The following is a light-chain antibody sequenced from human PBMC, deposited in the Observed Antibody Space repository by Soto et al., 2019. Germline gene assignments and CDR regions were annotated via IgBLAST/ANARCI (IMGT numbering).Light chain of an antibody. V-gene: IGKV3-20*01. Sequence: EIVLTQSPGTLSLSPGERATLSCRASQSLNTNYLAWYQQKPGQAPRLLIYGASSRATDIPDRFSGSGSGTDFTLTISRLEPEDCAVYYCHQYDDSPRTFGQGTKVDI. J-gene: IGKJ1*01. CDR1: QSLNTNY. CDR2: GAS. CDR3: HQYDDSPRT.